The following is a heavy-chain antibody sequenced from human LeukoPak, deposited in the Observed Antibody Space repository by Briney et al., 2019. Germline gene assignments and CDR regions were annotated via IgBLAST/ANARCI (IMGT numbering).Heavy chain of an antibody. Sequence: GGSLRLSCTASGFTFSDYYMSWIRQAPGKGLEWVSYISSSGSTIYYADSVKGRFTISRDNAKNSLYLQMNSLRAEDTAVYYCARVEWFGELSYGMDVWGQGTTVTVSS. CDR1: GFTFSDYY. CDR2: ISSSGSTI. CDR3: ARVEWFGELSYGMDV. J-gene: IGHJ6*02. D-gene: IGHD3-10*01. V-gene: IGHV3-11*01.